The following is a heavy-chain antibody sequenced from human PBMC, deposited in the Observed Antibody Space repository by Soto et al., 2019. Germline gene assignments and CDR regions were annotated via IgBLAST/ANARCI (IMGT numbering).Heavy chain of an antibody. CDR2: IYNSGST. CDR1: GGSISSGGYS. D-gene: IGHD3-16*01. V-gene: IGHV4-31*03. CDR3: ARGGDNYDDYLDL. J-gene: IGHJ5*02. Sequence: QVQLQESGPGLVKPSQTLSLTCPVSGGSISSGGYSWNWSRQRPGQGLECIGYIYNSGSTYYNPALKSRIIILVDTSQNQVSLKLRSVTAADTGVYYCARGGDNYDDYLDLWGQGTLVTVSS.